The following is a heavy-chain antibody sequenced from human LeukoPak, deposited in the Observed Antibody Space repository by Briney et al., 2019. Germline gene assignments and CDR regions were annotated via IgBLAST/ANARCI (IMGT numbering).Heavy chain of an antibody. CDR2: IYTSGGT. D-gene: IGHD2-15*01. V-gene: IGHV4-61*02. CDR3: ARFPGVVGADDNAFDI. J-gene: IGHJ3*02. Sequence: SETLSLTCTVSGGSISSGSYYWSWIRQPAGKGLEWIGRIYTSGGTNYNPSLKSRVTISVDTSKNQFSLKLSSVTAADTAVYYCARFPGVVGADDNAFDIWGQGTMVTVSS. CDR1: GGSISSGSYY.